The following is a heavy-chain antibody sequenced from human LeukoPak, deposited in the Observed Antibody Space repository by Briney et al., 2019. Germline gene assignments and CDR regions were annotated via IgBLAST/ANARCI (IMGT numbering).Heavy chain of an antibody. D-gene: IGHD5-18*01. J-gene: IGHJ4*02. CDR3: AREDTAMVHHQGTLDY. CDR1: GYTFTSYY. Sequence: ASVKVSCKASGYTFTSYYMHWVRQAPGQGLEWMGIINPSGGGTSYAQKFQGRVTMTRDTSTSTVYMELSSLRSEDTAVYYCAREDTAMVHHQGTLDYWGQGTLVAVSS. V-gene: IGHV1-46*01. CDR2: INPSGGGT.